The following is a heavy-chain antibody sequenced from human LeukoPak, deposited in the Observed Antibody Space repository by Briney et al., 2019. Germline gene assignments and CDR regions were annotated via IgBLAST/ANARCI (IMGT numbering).Heavy chain of an antibody. V-gene: IGHV1-3*01. J-gene: IGHJ6*02. D-gene: IGHD3-3*01. CDR2: INAGNGNT. CDR3: ARVNDFSRSYYYGMDV. Sequence: GSVKVSCKASGYTFTRYAMHWVRQAPGQRLEWMGWINAGNGNTKYSQKFQGRVTIIRDTSASTAYMELSSLRSEDTAVYYCARVNDFSRSYYYGMDVWGQGTTVTVSS. CDR1: GYTFTRYA.